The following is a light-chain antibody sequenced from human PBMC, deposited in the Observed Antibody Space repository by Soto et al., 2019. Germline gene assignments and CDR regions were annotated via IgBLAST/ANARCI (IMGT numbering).Light chain of an antibody. CDR1: QSVRSN. J-gene: IGKJ1*01. Sequence: EIVMAQSPVTLSVSPGEGATLSCRASQSVRSNLAWYQQKPGQAPRLLMYGVSTRATGMPARFSGSGSGTEFTLTISSLQSEDFAVYYCQQYHNWPRTFGQGTKVEIK. V-gene: IGKV3-15*01. CDR3: QQYHNWPRT. CDR2: GVS.